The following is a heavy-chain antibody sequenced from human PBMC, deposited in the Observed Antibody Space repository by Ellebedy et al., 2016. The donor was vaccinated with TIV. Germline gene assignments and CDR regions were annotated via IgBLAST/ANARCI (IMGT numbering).Heavy chain of an antibody. V-gene: IGHV5-51*01. CDR3: ARRPRGSMIVVVGAFDI. CDR2: IYPGDSDI. CDR1: GYSFTSYW. J-gene: IGHJ3*02. D-gene: IGHD3-22*01. Sequence: GESLKISXKGSGYSFTSYWIGWVRQMPGKGLEWMGIIYPGDSDIRYSPSFQGQVTISADKSISTAYLQWSSLKASDTAMYYCARRPRGSMIVVVGAFDIWGQGTMVTVSS.